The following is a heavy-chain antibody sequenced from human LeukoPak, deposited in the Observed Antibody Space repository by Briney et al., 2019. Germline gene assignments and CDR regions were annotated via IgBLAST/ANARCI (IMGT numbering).Heavy chain of an antibody. D-gene: IGHD5-18*01. CDR2: ISNSGGST. Sequence: GGSLRLSCAASGFTFSSYAMSWVRQAPGKGLEWVSGISNSGGSTYYADSVKGRFTISRDNSKNTLYMQMNSLRAEDTAVYYCARDGRGYSYGFPDPFDYWGQGTLVTVSS. J-gene: IGHJ4*02. CDR3: ARDGRGYSYGFPDPFDY. V-gene: IGHV3-23*01. CDR1: GFTFSSYA.